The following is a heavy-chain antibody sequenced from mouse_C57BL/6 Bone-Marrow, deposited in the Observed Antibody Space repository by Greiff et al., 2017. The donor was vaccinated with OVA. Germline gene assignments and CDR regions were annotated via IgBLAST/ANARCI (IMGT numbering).Heavy chain of an antibody. Sequence: EVQVVESGAGLVKPGGSLKLSCAASGFTFSSYAMSWVRQTPEKRLEWVAYISSGGDYIYYAETVKGRFTISRDNARNTLYLQMSSLKSEDTAMYYCTRLLDAMDYWGQGTSVTVSS. CDR1: GFTFSSYA. CDR3: TRLLDAMDY. CDR2: ISSGGDYI. D-gene: IGHD2-1*01. V-gene: IGHV5-9-1*02. J-gene: IGHJ4*01.